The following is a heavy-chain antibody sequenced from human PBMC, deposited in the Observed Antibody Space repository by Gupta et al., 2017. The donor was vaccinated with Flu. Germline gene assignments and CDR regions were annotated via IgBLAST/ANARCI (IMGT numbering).Heavy chain of an antibody. CDR2: IAYDGSSQ. D-gene: IGHD5-18*01. CDR3: AEDRRRYSYAYGMDV. V-gene: IGHV3-30*18. J-gene: IGHJ6*02. Sequence: QVQLVESGGGRVQPGRSLRLSCVVSGFRFSTYGMHWVRQAPGKGLEWVAVIAYDGSSQYYADSVKGRFTISRDNSKNTLYLQMNSLRTEDTAVYYCAEDRRRYSYAYGMDVWGQGTTVTVS. CDR1: GFRFSTYG.